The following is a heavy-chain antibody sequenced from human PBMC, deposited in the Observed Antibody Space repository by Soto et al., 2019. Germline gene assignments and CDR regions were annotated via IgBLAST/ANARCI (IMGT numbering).Heavy chain of an antibody. CDR2: IWYDGSNK. V-gene: IGHV3-33*01. J-gene: IGHJ4*02. CDR3: ASEGSGDNDLHY. Sequence: QVQLVESGGGVVQPGRSLRLSCAASGFTFSRYGMHWVRQAPGKGLEWVAVIWYDGSNKYYADSVKGRFTISRDNSKNTLYLQMNSLRAEDTAVYYCASEGSGDNDLHYWGQGTLVTVSS. D-gene: IGHD3-10*01. CDR1: GFTFSRYG.